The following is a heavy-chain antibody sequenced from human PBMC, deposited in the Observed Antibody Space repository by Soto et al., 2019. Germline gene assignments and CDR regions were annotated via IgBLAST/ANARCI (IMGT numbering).Heavy chain of an antibody. CDR2: ISGSGGST. CDR1: GFTFSSYA. CDR3: AKGLGHDYGDTDAFDI. Sequence: GGSLRLSCAASGFTFSSYAMSWVRQAPGKGLEWVSAISGSGGSTYYADSVKGRFTISRDNSKNTLYLQMNSLRAEDTAVYYCAKGLGHDYGDTDAFDIWGQGTMVTVSS. V-gene: IGHV3-23*01. D-gene: IGHD4-17*01. J-gene: IGHJ3*02.